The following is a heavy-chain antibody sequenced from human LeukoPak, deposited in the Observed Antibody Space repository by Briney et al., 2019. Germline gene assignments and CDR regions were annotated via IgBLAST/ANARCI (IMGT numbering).Heavy chain of an antibody. D-gene: IGHD1-26*01. J-gene: IGHJ6*03. CDR1: GGSISSSNYY. CDR2: IFYSGNT. V-gene: IGHV4-39*07. Sequence: SETLSLTCTVSGGSISSSNYYWGWIRQPPGKGLEWIGSIFYSGNTFYNPSLKSRVTISVGTSKIQFSLKLSSVTAADTAVYYCARESWELLGIYYYYMDVWGKGTTVTVSS. CDR3: ARESWELLGIYYYYMDV.